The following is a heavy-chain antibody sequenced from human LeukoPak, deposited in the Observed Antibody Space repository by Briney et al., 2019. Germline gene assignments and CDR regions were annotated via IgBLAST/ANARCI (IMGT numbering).Heavy chain of an antibody. D-gene: IGHD4-17*01. CDR3: ARALIYGDSRTNFDY. V-gene: IGHV3-7*01. CDR1: GFTFSSYW. Sequence: GGSLRLSCAASGFTFSSYWMSWVRQAPGKGLEWVANIKQDGSEKYYVDSVKGRFTISRDNAKNSLYLQMNSLRAEDTAMYYCARALIYGDSRTNFDYWGQGTLVTVSS. CDR2: IKQDGSEK. J-gene: IGHJ4*02.